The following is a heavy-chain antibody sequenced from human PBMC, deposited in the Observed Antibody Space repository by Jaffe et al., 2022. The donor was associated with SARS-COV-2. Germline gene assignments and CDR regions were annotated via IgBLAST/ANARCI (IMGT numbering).Heavy chain of an antibody. CDR3: TATSDNCGGDCYSWDYYYGMDV. CDR2: IKSKADGGTT. V-gene: IGHV3-15*02. Sequence: EVQLVESGGTLVKPGGSLRLSCAASGFTFNNAWMSWVRQAPGKGLEWVGRIKSKADGGTTDYAAPVKGRFTMSRDDSKNTLYLQMNSLKIEDTAVYYCTATSDNCGGDCYSWDYYYGMDVWGHGTTVTVSS. J-gene: IGHJ6*02. CDR1: GFTFNNAW. D-gene: IGHD2-21*02.